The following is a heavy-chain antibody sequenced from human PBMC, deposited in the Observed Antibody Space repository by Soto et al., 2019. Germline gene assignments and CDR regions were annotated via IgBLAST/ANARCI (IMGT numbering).Heavy chain of an antibody. CDR2: ISANNVTT. V-gene: IGHV1-18*01. D-gene: IGHD3-22*01. J-gene: IGHJ4*02. Sequence: QVQLVQSGAEVKEPGASVKVSCQASGYTFTSFGISWVRQAPGQGLEWMGWISANNVTTKSAQKFQGRVTMTTDSSTSTAYMELRGLTSDDTAVFYCARRQVTTVNIVVGPIDYWGQGTPVTVSS. CDR3: ARRQVTTVNIVVGPIDY. CDR1: GYTFTSFG.